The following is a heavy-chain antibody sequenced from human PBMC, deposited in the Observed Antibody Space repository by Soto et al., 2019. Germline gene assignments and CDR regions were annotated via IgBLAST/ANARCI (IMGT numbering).Heavy chain of an antibody. V-gene: IGHV1-18*04. Sequence: GASVKVSCKASGYTFTSYGISWVRQAPGQGLEWMGWISAYNGNTNYAQKLQGRVTMTTDTSTSTAYMELRSLRSDDTALYYCAGVNYYYDGSGYYTYYFDYWGQGTLVTVSS. J-gene: IGHJ4*02. CDR1: GYTFTSYG. D-gene: IGHD3-22*01. CDR3: AGVNYYYDGSGYYTYYFDY. CDR2: ISAYNGNT.